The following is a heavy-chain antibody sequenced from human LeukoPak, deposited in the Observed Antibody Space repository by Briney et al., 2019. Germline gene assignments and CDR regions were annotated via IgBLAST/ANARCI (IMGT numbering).Heavy chain of an antibody. J-gene: IGHJ4*02. CDR2: IIPIFGTA. D-gene: IGHD2-15*01. CDR1: GGTFSSYA. CDR3: ARDRCSGGSCYAPHDY. V-gene: IGHV1-69*13. Sequence: GASVKVSCKASGGTFSSYAISWVRQAPGQGLEWMGGIIPIFGTANYAQKFQGRVTITADESTSTAYMELSSLRSEDTAVYYCARDRCSGGSCYAPHDYWGQGTLVTVSS.